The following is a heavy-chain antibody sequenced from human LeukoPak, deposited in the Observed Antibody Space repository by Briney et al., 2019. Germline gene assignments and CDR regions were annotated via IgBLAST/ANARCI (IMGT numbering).Heavy chain of an antibody. CDR2: ISYDGSNK. CDR1: GFTFSSYG. J-gene: IGHJ4*02. Sequence: GGSLRLSCAASGFTFSSYGMHWVRQAPGKGLEWVAVISYDGSNKYYADSVKGRFTISRDNSKNTLYLQMNSLRAEDTAVYYCAKDLYSSGWYYFDYWGQGTLVTVSS. CDR3: AKDLYSSGWYYFDY. D-gene: IGHD6-19*01. V-gene: IGHV3-30*18.